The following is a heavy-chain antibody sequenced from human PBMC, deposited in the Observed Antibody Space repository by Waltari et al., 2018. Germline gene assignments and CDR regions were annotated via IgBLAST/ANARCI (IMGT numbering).Heavy chain of an antibody. D-gene: IGHD3-3*01. J-gene: IGHJ4*02. CDR2: ISGSGGST. CDR3: AKWGLRFLEWLSPFDY. CDR1: GFTFSSYA. Sequence: EVQLLESGGGLVQPGGSLRLSCAASGFTFSSYAMSWVRQAPGKGLEWVSAISGSGGSTYYADSVKGRFTISRDNSKNTLYLQMNSLRAEDTAVYYCAKWGLRFLEWLSPFDYWGQGTLVTVSS. V-gene: IGHV3-23*01.